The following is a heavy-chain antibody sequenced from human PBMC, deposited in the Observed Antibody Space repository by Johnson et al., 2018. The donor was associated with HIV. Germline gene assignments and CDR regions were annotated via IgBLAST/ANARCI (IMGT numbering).Heavy chain of an antibody. J-gene: IGHJ3*02. CDR3: TTDRATYDAFDI. CDR1: GFTFSDHY. D-gene: IGHD1-26*01. Sequence: VQLVESGGGLDQPGGSLRLSCAASGFTFSDHYMDWVRQAPGKGLEWVGRTRNKANSYTTEYAASVKGRFTISRDDSKNTLYLQMNSLKTEDTAVYYCTTDRATYDAFDIWGQGTMVTVSS. CDR2: TRNKANSYTT. V-gene: IGHV3-72*01.